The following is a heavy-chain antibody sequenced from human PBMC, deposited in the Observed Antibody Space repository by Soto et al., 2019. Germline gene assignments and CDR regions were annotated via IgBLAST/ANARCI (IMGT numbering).Heavy chain of an antibody. CDR2: ISGSGGST. D-gene: IGHD4-17*01. V-gene: IGHV3-23*01. Sequence: EVQLLESGGGLVQPGGSLRLSCAASGFTFSSYAMSWVRQAPGKGLEWVSAISGSGGSTYYADSVKGRFTISRDNSKNTLYLQMNSLRAEDTAVYYCAKDLPLRTPTDNWFDPWGQGTLVTVSS. J-gene: IGHJ5*02. CDR3: AKDLPLRTPTDNWFDP. CDR1: GFTFSSYA.